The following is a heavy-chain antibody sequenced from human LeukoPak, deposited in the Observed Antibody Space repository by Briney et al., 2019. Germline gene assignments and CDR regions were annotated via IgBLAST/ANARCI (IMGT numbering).Heavy chain of an antibody. CDR3: AKGLGTSGFWDY. CDR1: GFTVSSNY. Sequence: PGGSLRLSCAASGFTVSSNYMSWVRQAPGKGLEWVSYVSATGYTTSYADSVKGRFTISRDNAKNTVFLQMDSLRADDTAVYYCAKGLGTSGFWDYWGQGALVTVSS. J-gene: IGHJ4*02. CDR2: VSATGYTT. D-gene: IGHD3-16*01. V-gene: IGHV3-23*01.